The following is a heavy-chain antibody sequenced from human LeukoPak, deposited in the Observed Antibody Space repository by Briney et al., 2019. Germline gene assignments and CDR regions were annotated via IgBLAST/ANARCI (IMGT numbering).Heavy chain of an antibody. CDR3: ARGGRKYCAGDCYTVDY. Sequence: PSETLSLTCAVYGGSFSGYYWSWIRQPPGKGLEWIGEINHSGSTNYNPSLKSRVTISVDTSKNQFSLKLSSVTAADTAVYYCARGGRKYCAGDCYTVDYWGQGTLVTVSS. CDR2: INHSGST. D-gene: IGHD2-21*02. V-gene: IGHV4-34*01. CDR1: GGSFSGYY. J-gene: IGHJ4*02.